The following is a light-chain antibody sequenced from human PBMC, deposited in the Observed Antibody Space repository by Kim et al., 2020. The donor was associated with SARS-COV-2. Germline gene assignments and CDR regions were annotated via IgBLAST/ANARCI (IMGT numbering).Light chain of an antibody. CDR3: EVWDSSGDHRVV. Sequence: SYELTQPPSVSVAPGKTARITCGGSSIGSKSVHWYRQMPGQAPVLVISYDSDRPSGIPERFSGSNSGNTATLTISRVEAGDEAGYYCEVWDSSGDHRVVFGGGTQLTVL. J-gene: IGLJ2*01. V-gene: IGLV3-21*04. CDR1: SIGSKS. CDR2: YDS.